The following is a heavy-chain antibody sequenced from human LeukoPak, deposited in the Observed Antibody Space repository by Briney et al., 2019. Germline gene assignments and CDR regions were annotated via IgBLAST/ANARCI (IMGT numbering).Heavy chain of an antibody. CDR1: GGSFSGYY. J-gene: IGHJ3*02. V-gene: IGHV4-34*01. CDR3: ARDGYYGSGSFFRTLPGRDAFDI. Sequence: PSETLSLTCAVYGGSFSGYYWSWIRQPPGKGLEWIGEINHSGSTNYNPSLKSRVTISVDTSKNQFSLKLSSVTAADTAVYYCARDGYYGSGSFFRTLPGRDAFDIWGQGTMVTVSS. CDR2: INHSGST. D-gene: IGHD3-10*01.